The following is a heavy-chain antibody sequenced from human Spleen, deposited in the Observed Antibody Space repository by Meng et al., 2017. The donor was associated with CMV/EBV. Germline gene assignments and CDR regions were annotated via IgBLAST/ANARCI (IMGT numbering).Heavy chain of an antibody. CDR3: ARVKRYCTGDNCSSTGYYGMDV. V-gene: IGHV1-2*02. D-gene: IGHD2-8*02. Sequence: ASVKVSCKASGYNFTGYYIHWVRQAPGQGLEWMGWINPNSGGTNYAQKFQGRITMTGDTSITTAYMELSRLRSDDMAVYHCARVKRYCTGDNCSSTGYYGMDVWGQGTTVTVSS. J-gene: IGHJ6*02. CDR2: INPNSGGT. CDR1: GYNFTGYY.